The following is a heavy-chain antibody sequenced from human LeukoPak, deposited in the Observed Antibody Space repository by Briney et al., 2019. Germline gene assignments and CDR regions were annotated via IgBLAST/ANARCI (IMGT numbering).Heavy chain of an antibody. CDR2: INPNSGGT. V-gene: IGHV1-2*06. CDR1: GYTFTGYC. Sequence: ASVKVPCKASGYTFTGYCMHWVRQAPGQGLEWMGRINPNSGGTNYAQKFQGRVTMTRDTSISTAYMELSRLRSDDTAVYYCARDNRDGYNLAYWGQGTLVTVSS. J-gene: IGHJ4*02. CDR3: ARDNRDGYNLAY. D-gene: IGHD5-24*01.